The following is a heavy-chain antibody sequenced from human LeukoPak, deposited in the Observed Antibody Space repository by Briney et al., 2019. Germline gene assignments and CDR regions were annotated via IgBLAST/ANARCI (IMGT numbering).Heavy chain of an antibody. CDR1: GFTFSNYA. CDR2: ISTSGGNT. Sequence: GGSLRLSCAASGFTFSNYAMSWARQAPGRGLEWVSAISTSGGNTYDADSVKGRFTISRDNSKNTLHLQMNSLRAEDTAVYHCARQLGYCSDGSCYFDYWGQGTLVTVSS. V-gene: IGHV3-23*01. D-gene: IGHD2-15*01. J-gene: IGHJ4*02. CDR3: ARQLGYCSDGSCYFDY.